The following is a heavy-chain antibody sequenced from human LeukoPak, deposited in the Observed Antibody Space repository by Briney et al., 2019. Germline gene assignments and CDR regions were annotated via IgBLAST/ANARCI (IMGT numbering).Heavy chain of an antibody. CDR3: AKDLAWGWFDP. D-gene: IGHD3-16*01. CDR2: ISDSGGST. Sequence: GGSLRLSCAASGFTFSDYYMSWVRQAPGKGLEWVSTISDSGGSTYSADSVKGRFTISRDNAKNSLYLQMNSLRAEDTAVYYCAKDLAWGWFDPWGQGTLVTVSS. CDR1: GFTFSDYY. V-gene: IGHV3-11*01. J-gene: IGHJ5*02.